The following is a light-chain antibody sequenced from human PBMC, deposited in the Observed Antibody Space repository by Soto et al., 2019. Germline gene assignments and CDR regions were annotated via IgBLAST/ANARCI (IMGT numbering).Light chain of an antibody. CDR3: QQYYDWPIT. CDR1: QSVSLN. Sequence: EIVLTQSPATLSVSPGDRAPLYCRASQSVSLNLAWYQQKPGQAPRLLIYGAFTRATGIPARFSGSGSGTEFTLTISSLQSEDFAVYYCQQYYDWPITFGQVTLEIK. CDR2: GAF. V-gene: IGKV3-15*01. J-gene: IGKJ5*01.